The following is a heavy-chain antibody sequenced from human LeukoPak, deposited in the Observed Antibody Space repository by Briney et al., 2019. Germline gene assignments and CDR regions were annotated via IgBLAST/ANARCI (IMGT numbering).Heavy chain of an antibody. CDR3: ARLGDRNSSWYRRTGGAWFDP. J-gene: IGHJ5*02. D-gene: IGHD6-13*01. CDR2: IYYSGST. CDR1: GGSISSYY. V-gene: IGHV4-59*01. Sequence: SETLSLTCTVSGGSISSYYWSWIRQPPGKGLEWIGYIYYSGSTNYNPSLKSRVTISVDTSKNQFSLKLSSVTAADTAVYYCARLGDRNSSWYRRTGGAWFDPWGQGTLVTVSS.